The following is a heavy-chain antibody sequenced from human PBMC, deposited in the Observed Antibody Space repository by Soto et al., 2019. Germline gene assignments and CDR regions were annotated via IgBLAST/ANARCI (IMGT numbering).Heavy chain of an antibody. D-gene: IGHD6-6*01. CDR2: ISWNSGSI. V-gene: IGHV3-9*01. J-gene: IGHJ6*02. CDR3: AKDAAVIAARPLGNGMDV. CDR1: GFTFDDYA. Sequence: GGSLRLSCAASGFTFDDYAMHWVRQAPGKGLEWVSGISWNSGSIGYADSVKGRFTISRDNAKNSLYLQMNSLRAEDTALYYCAKDAAVIAARPLGNGMDVWGQGTTVTVSS.